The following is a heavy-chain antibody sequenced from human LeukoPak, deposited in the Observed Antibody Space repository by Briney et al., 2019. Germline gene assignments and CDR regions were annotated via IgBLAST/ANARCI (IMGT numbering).Heavy chain of an antibody. D-gene: IGHD3-16*01. CDR3: ANEIRPNDY. V-gene: IGHV3-23*05. CDR1: GFXFSNHA. Sequence: GGSLRLSCGASGFXFSNHAMCWVRQAPGKGLEWVSSIDISGGATWYADSVRGRFTISRDNSKNTLYLQMTSLRVEDTALYYCANEIRPNDYWGQGTLVSVSS. CDR2: IDISGGAT. J-gene: IGHJ4*02.